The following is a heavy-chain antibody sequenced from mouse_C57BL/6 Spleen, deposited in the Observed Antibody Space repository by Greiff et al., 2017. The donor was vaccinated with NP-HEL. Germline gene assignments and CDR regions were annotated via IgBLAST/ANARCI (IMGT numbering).Heavy chain of an antibody. D-gene: IGHD2-13*01. V-gene: IGHV3-6*01. CDR3: ARREDGDVDYAMDY. Sequence: VQLQQSGPGLVKPSQSLSLTCSVTGYSITSGYYWNWIRQFPGNKLGWMGYISYNGSNNYNPSLKNRISITRDTSKNQIFLKLNSVTTDDTATYYSARREDGDVDYAMDYWGQGTSVTVSS. J-gene: IGHJ4*01. CDR2: ISYNGSN. CDR1: GYSITSGYY.